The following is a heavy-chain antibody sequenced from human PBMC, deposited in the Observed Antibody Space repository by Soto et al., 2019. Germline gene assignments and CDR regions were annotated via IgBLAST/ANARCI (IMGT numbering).Heavy chain of an antibody. D-gene: IGHD3-3*01. J-gene: IGHJ6*03. Sequence: PGESLKISCKGSGYSFTSYWIGWVRQMSGKGLEWMGIIYPGDSDTRYSPSFQGQVTISADKSISTAYLQWSSLKASDTAMYYCARSLLYYDFWSGYSYYYMDVWGKGTTVTVSS. CDR2: IYPGDSDT. V-gene: IGHV5-51*01. CDR3: ARSLLYYDFWSGYSYYYMDV. CDR1: GYSFTSYW.